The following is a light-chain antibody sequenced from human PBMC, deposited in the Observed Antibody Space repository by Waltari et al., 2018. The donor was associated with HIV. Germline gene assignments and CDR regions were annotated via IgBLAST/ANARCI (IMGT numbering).Light chain of an antibody. J-gene: IGLJ2*01. CDR3: CSYAGSSSFHVV. CDR2: EVS. CDR1: SSDVGSYNL. V-gene: IGLV2-23*02. Sequence: QSALTQPASVSGSPGQSITISCTGTSSDVGSYNLVSWYQPHPGKAPKLMIYEVSKRPSGVSNRVSGAKSGNTASLTISGLQAEDEGDYYCCSYAGSSSFHVVFGGGTKLTVL.